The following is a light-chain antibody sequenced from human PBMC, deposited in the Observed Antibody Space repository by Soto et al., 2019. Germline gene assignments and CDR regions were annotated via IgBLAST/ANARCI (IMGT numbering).Light chain of an antibody. CDR1: QSVSSY. CDR3: QQRSNWPPKGT. Sequence: EIVLTQSPATLSLSPGERATLSCRASQSVSSYLAWYQQKPGQAPRLLIYDASNRATGIPARFSGSGSGTDFTLTIRSLEPEDFAVYYCQQRSNWPPKGTFGPGTKVDIK. J-gene: IGKJ3*01. V-gene: IGKV3-11*01. CDR2: DAS.